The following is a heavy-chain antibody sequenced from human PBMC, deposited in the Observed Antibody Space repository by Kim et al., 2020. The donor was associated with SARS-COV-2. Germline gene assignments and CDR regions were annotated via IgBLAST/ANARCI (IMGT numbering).Heavy chain of an antibody. J-gene: IGHJ6*02. Sequence: GGSLRLSCAASGFTFSSYAMHWVRQAPGKGLEWVAVISYDGSNKYYADSVKGRFTISRDNSKNTLYLQMNSLRAEDTAVYYCARDMDEITIFLGDDYYYYCGMDVWGRGTTVTVSS. CDR3: ARDMDEITIFLGDDYYYYCGMDV. V-gene: IGHV3-30*04. CDR1: GFTFSSYA. CDR2: ISYDGSNK. D-gene: IGHD3-9*01.